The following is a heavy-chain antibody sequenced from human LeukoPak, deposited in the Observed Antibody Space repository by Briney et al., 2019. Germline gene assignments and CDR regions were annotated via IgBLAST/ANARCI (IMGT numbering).Heavy chain of an antibody. J-gene: IGHJ5*02. Sequence: PSETLSLTCTVSGGSISSGDYYWSWIRQPPGKGLEWIVYIYYSGSTYYNPSLKSRVTISVDTSKNQFSLKLSSVTAADTAVYYCARGFVVVAATSWFDPWGQGTLVTVSS. CDR2: IYYSGST. D-gene: IGHD2-15*01. V-gene: IGHV4-30-4*01. CDR3: ARGFVVVAATSWFDP. CDR1: GGSISSGDYY.